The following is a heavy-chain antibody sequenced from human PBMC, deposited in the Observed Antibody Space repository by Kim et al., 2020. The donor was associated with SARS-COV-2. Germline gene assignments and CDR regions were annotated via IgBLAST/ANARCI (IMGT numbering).Heavy chain of an antibody. V-gene: IGHV1-3*01. CDR1: GYTFTNYG. CDR2: INADSGHT. D-gene: IGHD3-9*01. Sequence: ASVKVSCKASGYTFTNYGLHWVRLAPGQRLEWMGRINADSGHTKYAQKFQGRVTITRDTSASTGYMELSSLTSEDAAVYYCARPMTTAYYTMHYWGQGTLVTVSS. J-gene: IGHJ4*02. CDR3: ARPMTTAYYTMHY.